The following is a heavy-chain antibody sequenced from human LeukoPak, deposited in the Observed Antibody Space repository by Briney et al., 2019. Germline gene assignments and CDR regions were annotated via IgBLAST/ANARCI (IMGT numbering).Heavy chain of an antibody. CDR1: GYTFTGYY. CDR3: ARACSDFWSGYYKDY. Sequence: ASVKVSCKASGYTFTGYYMHWVRQAPGQGLEWMGWINPNSGSTNYAQKFQGRVTMTRDTSNSSAYMELSRLRSDDTAVYYCARACSDFWSGYYKDYWGQGTLVTVSS. V-gene: IGHV1-2*02. CDR2: INPNSGST. D-gene: IGHD3-3*01. J-gene: IGHJ4*02.